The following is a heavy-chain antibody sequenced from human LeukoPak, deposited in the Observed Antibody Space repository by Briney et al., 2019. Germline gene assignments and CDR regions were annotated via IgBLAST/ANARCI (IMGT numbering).Heavy chain of an antibody. Sequence: SVKVSCKASGYTFTNYGISWVRQAPGQGLEWMGGIIPIFGTANYAQKFQGRVTITADESTSTAYMELSSLRSEDTAVYYCARGKRDSSGYQREPFDYWGQGTLVTVSS. J-gene: IGHJ4*02. V-gene: IGHV1-69*13. D-gene: IGHD3-22*01. CDR3: ARGKRDSSGYQREPFDY. CDR2: IIPIFGTA. CDR1: GYTFTNYG.